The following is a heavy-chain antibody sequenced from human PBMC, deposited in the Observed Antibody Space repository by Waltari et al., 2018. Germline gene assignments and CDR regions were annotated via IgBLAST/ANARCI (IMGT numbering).Heavy chain of an antibody. V-gene: IGHV4-39*01. D-gene: IGHD2-15*01. CDR3: ARRYCSGGSCYHPFDY. Sequence: QLQLQESGPGLVKPSETLSLTCTVSGGSISSSSYYWGWIRQPPGKGLEWIGSIYYSGSTYYNPSLKRRVTIAVDTSKNQFSLKLSSVTAADTAVYYCARRYCSGGSCYHPFDYWGQGTLVTVSS. J-gene: IGHJ4*02. CDR2: IYYSGST. CDR1: GGSISSSSYY.